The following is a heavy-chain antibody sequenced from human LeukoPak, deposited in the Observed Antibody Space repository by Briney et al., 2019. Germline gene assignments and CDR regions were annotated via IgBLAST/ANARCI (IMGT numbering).Heavy chain of an antibody. CDR3: TTVAYNSLFF. J-gene: IGHJ4*02. Sequence: GGSLRLSCAASGFTFSKAWMTWVRQAPGKGLEWVGRIKSKTDGGTTDYAAPVKGRFTISTDDSKNTLYLQMNSPKTKDTAGYYCTTVAYNSLFFRGQGTLVTVSS. D-gene: IGHD2/OR15-2a*01. V-gene: IGHV3-15*01. CDR1: GFTFSKAW. CDR2: IKSKTDGGTT.